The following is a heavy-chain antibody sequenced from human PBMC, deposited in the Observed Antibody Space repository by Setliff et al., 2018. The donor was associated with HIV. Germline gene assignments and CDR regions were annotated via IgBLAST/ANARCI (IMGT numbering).Heavy chain of an antibody. CDR2: INAGNGNT. CDR3: ARGGDYTQKWFDP. Sequence: GASVKVSCKASGYTFTSYAMHWVRQAPGQRLEWMGWINAGNGNTKYSQKFQGRVTMTRNTSIRTANMELSSLRSEDTAIYYCARGGDYTQKWFDPWGQGTLVTVSS. V-gene: IGHV1-3*01. D-gene: IGHD4-17*01. J-gene: IGHJ5*02. CDR1: GYTFTSYA.